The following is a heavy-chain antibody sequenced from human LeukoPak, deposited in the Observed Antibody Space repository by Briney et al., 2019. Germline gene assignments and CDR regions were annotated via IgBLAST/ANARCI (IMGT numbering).Heavy chain of an antibody. Sequence: SVKVFCKASGGTFDSYAISWVRQAPGQWLEWMGGIIPIFGTANYAQKFQGRVTITADESTSTAYMELSSLRSEDTAVYYCARDISGDPYWYFDLWGRGTLVTVSS. CDR2: IIPIFGTA. CDR1: GGTFDSYA. V-gene: IGHV1-69*13. D-gene: IGHD4-17*01. J-gene: IGHJ2*01. CDR3: ARDISGDPYWYFDL.